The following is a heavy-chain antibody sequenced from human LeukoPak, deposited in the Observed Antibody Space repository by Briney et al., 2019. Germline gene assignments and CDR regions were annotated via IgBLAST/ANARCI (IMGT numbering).Heavy chain of an antibody. CDR3: ARRLGYCSSTSCLNWFDP. CDR1: GYTFTSYD. V-gene: IGHV1-8*03. Sequence: GASVKVSCKASGYTFTSYDINWVRQATGQGLEWMGWMNPNSGNTGYAQKFQGRVTITGNTSISTAYMELSSLRSEDTAVYYCARRLGYCSSTSCLNWFDPWGQGTLVTVSS. CDR2: MNPNSGNT. D-gene: IGHD2-2*01. J-gene: IGHJ5*02.